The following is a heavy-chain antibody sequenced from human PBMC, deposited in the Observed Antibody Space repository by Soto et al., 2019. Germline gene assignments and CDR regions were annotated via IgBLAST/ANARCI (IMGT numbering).Heavy chain of an antibody. Sequence: PSETLSLTCTVSGGSISSYYWSWIRQPPGKGLEWIGYIYYSGSTNYNPSLKSRVTISVDTSKNQFSLKLSSVTAADTAVYYCARSYSSSAGVYYYYYYMDVWGKGTTVTVSS. J-gene: IGHJ6*03. CDR1: GGSISSYY. CDR2: IYYSGST. V-gene: IGHV4-59*01. CDR3: ARSYSSSAGVYYYYYYMDV. D-gene: IGHD6-6*01.